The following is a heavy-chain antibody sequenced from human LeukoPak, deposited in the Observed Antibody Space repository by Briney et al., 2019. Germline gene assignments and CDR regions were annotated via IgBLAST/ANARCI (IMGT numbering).Heavy chain of an antibody. D-gene: IGHD2/OR15-2a*01. CDR1: GGSISSGGYY. CDR3: ARRPPKLSYPAFDY. Sequence: KPSQTLSLTCTVSGGSISSGGYYWSWIRQPPGKGLEWIGYIYHSGSTNYNPSLKSRVTISVDKSKNQFSLKLSSVTAADTAVYYCARRPPKLSYPAFDYWGQGTLVTVSS. J-gene: IGHJ4*02. V-gene: IGHV4-30-2*01. CDR2: IYHSGST.